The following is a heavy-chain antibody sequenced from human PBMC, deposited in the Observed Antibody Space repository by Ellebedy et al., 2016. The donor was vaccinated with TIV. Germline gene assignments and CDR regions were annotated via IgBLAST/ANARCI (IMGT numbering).Heavy chain of an antibody. J-gene: IGHJ4*02. CDR1: GFTFSSYG. Sequence: PGGSLRLSCAAAGFTFSSYGMHWVRQAPGEGLEWVAVISYDGSNKYYADSVKCRFTISRDNSKKTQYLQMNSLRAEDTAVYYCAREGVETRIAPLDYWGQGTLVTVSS. CDR3: AREGVETRIAPLDY. CDR2: ISYDGSNK. V-gene: IGHV3-30*19. D-gene: IGHD3-22*01.